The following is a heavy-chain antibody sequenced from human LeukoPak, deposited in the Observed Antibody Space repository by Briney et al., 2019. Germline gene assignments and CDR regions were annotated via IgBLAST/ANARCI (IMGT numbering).Heavy chain of an antibody. CDR3: AKSLDDFWSGYLGWYFDL. D-gene: IGHD3-3*01. CDR2: ISGSGGST. Sequence: GGSLRLSCAASGFTFSSYAMSWVRQAPGKGLEWVSAISGSGGSTYYADSVKGRFTISRDNSKNTLYPQMNSLRAEDTAVYYCAKSLDDFWSGYLGWYFDLWGRGTLVTVSS. V-gene: IGHV3-23*01. J-gene: IGHJ2*01. CDR1: GFTFSSYA.